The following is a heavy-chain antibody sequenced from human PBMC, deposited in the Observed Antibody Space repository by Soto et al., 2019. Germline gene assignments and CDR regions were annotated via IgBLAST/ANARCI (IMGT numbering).Heavy chain of an antibody. V-gene: IGHV4-31*03. J-gene: IGHJ4*02. CDR1: GGSISSGGYY. CDR2: IYYSGST. Sequence: SETLSLTCTVSGGSISSGGYYWSWIRQHPGKGLEWIGYIYYSGSTYYNPSLKSRVTISVDTSKNQFSLKLSSVTAADTAVYYCARTPMVLFWSGSGPSTPDYWGQGTLVTVSS. D-gene: IGHD3-3*01. CDR3: ARTPMVLFWSGSGPSTPDY.